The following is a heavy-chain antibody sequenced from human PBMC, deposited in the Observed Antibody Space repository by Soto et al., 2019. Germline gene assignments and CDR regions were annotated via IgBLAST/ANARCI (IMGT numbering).Heavy chain of an antibody. Sequence: SETLSLTCAVYGGSFSGYYWSWIRQPPGKGLEWIGEINHSGSTNYNPSLKSRVTISVDTSKNQFSLKLSSVTAADTAVYYCARGRGITIFGVVIKRLWFDPWGQGTLVTVSS. J-gene: IGHJ5*02. CDR2: INHSGST. V-gene: IGHV4-34*01. CDR1: GGSFSGYY. D-gene: IGHD3-3*01. CDR3: ARGRGITIFGVVIKRLWFDP.